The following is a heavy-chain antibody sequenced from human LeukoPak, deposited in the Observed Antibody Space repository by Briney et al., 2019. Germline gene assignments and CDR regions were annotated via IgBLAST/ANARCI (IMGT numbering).Heavy chain of an antibody. Sequence: GGSLRLSCAVSGLTFSSYAMSWVRQAPGKGLEWVSSISASGGATNYADSVKGRFTISRDNAKNSLYLQMNSLRAEDTAVYYCARTFYDILTGYDYYFDYWGQGTLVTVSS. D-gene: IGHD3-9*01. V-gene: IGHV3-23*01. J-gene: IGHJ4*02. CDR2: ISASGGAT. CDR3: ARTFYDILTGYDYYFDY. CDR1: GLTFSSYA.